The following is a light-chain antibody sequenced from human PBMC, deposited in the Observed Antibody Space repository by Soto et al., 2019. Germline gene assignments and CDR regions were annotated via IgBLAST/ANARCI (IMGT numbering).Light chain of an antibody. CDR2: AAS. CDR1: QGITNY. J-gene: IGKJ1*01. V-gene: IGKV1-27*01. Sequence: DIQMTQSPSSLSASVGDRVTITCGASQGITNYLAWYQQKPGKGPRLLIYAASTLHSGVPSRFSGSGSGTEFTLTISSLQPDDFATYYCQHYNSYSEAFGQGTKVDIK. CDR3: QHYNSYSEA.